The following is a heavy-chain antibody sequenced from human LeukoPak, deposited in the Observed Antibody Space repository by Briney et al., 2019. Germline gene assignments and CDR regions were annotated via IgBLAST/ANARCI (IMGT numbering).Heavy chain of an antibody. CDR1: GFTFSSYA. J-gene: IGHJ5*02. CDR2: ISGSGGST. D-gene: IGHD6-19*01. V-gene: IGHV3-23*01. Sequence: GGSLRLSCAASGFTFSSYAMSWVRQAPGKGLEWVSAISGSGGSTYYADSVKGRFTISRDNSKNTLYLQMNSLRAEDTAVYYCAKAISIAVAGTWFDPWGQGTLVTVSS. CDR3: AKAISIAVAGTWFDP.